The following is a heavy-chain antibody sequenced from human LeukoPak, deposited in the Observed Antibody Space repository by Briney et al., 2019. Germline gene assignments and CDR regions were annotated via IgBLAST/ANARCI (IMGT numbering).Heavy chain of an antibody. CDR1: GFTFSSYG. V-gene: IGHV3-30*03. D-gene: IGHD3-3*01. Sequence: PGGSLRLSCAASGFTFSSYGMHWVRQAPGKGLEWVAVISYDGSNKYYADSVKGRFTISRDNAKNSLYLQMNSLRSDDTAVYYCARVPEDFWSGQEYYYYYMDVWGKGTTVTVSS. J-gene: IGHJ6*03. CDR3: ARVPEDFWSGQEYYYYYMDV. CDR2: ISYDGSNK.